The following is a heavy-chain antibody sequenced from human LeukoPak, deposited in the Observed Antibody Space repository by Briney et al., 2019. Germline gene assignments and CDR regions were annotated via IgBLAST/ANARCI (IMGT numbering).Heavy chain of an antibody. J-gene: IGHJ4*02. CDR2: ISNSGDII. CDR1: GFIFSDYY. Sequence: PGGSLRLSCAASGFIFSDYYIDWIRQAPGKGLEWLSYISNSGDIISYADSVKGRFTISRDNAKNSLYLQMNSLRAEDTAVYYCAKVGQLAYYFDYWGQGTLVTVSS. CDR3: AKVGQLAYYFDY. V-gene: IGHV3-11*01. D-gene: IGHD5-12*01.